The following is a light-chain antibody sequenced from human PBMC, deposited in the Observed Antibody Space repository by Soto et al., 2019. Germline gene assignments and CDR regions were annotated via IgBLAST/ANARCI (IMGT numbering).Light chain of an antibody. CDR3: QQFGDSLT. Sequence: EIVLTQSPGTLSLSPGERATLPCRASQSVSSTYLVWYQQKPGQAPRLLIYGATSRASGIPDRFSGSGSGTDFTLTISRLEPEDFAVYYCQQFGDSLTFGPGTKVDIK. CDR2: GAT. V-gene: IGKV3-20*01. J-gene: IGKJ3*01. CDR1: QSVSSTY.